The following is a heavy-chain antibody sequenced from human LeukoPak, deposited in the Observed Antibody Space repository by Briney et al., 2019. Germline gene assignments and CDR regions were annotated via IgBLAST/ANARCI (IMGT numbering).Heavy chain of an antibody. D-gene: IGHD1-26*01. Sequence: ASVKVSCKASGHTFTSSGTSWVRQAPGQGLEWMGWISAYNGNTNYAQKLQGRVTMTTDTSTSTAYMELRSLRSDDTAVYYSTLSGSYAPFDYWEQGTLVTVSS. J-gene: IGHJ4*02. CDR2: ISAYNGNT. V-gene: IGHV1-18*01. CDR1: GHTFTSSG. CDR3: TLSGSYAPFDY.